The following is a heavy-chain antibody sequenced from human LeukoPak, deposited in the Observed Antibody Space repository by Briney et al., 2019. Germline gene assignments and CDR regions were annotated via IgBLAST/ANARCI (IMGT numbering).Heavy chain of an antibody. CDR2: IKQNGSEK. CDR1: GFTFSSYW. CDR3: ARGEAYCSSTSCRAFDI. V-gene: IGHV3-7*03. Sequence: GGSLRLSCAASGFTFSSYWMSWVRQAPGKGLEWVANIKQNGSEKYYVDSVKGRFTISRDNAKNSLYLQMNSLRAEYTAVYYCARGEAYCSSTSCRAFDIWGQGTMVTVSS. D-gene: IGHD2-2*01. J-gene: IGHJ3*02.